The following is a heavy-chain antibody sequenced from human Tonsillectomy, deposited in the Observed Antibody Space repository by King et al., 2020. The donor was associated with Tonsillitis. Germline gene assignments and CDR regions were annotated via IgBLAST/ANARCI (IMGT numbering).Heavy chain of an antibody. V-gene: IGHV3-30*02. Sequence: QLVQSGGGVVQPGGSLRLSCAASGFRFSYYGMHWVRQAPGKGLEWVAFIRYDGINKYYADSVKGRFTISRDNSANTLYLQMNSLRAEDTAVYYCAKEADDYDSSDPNRDFWGQGTVVTVSS. D-gene: IGHD3-22*01. J-gene: IGHJ4*02. CDR3: AKEADDYDSSDPNRDF. CDR1: GFRFSYYG. CDR2: IRYDGINK.